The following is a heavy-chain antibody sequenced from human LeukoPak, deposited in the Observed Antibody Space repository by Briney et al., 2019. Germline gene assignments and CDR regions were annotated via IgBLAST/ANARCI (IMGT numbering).Heavy chain of an antibody. CDR3: AKGHGSGSSSLDY. CDR1: GFTFSSYW. V-gene: IGHV3-74*01. CDR2: INTDGSST. J-gene: IGHJ4*02. D-gene: IGHD3-10*01. Sequence: GGSLRLSCAASGFTFSSYWMHWVRQAPGKGLVWVSRINTDGSSTTYADSVKGRITISRDNAKNTLYLQMNSLRAEDTAVYYCAKGHGSGSSSLDYWGQGTLVTVSS.